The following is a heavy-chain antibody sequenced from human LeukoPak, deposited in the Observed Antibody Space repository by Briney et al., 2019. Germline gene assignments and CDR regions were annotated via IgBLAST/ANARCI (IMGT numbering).Heavy chain of an antibody. D-gene: IGHD4-17*01. V-gene: IGHV3-74*01. CDR3: ARTNDYGDYGV. CDR1: GLTFSSHW. J-gene: IGHJ1*01. CDR2: ITNDGSST. Sequence: GGSLRLSCAASGLTFSSHWMHWVRQAPGKGLVWVSRITNDGSSTTYADSLRGRFTISRDNAKNMLYLQVNSLRDEDTAVYYCARTNDYGDYGVWGQGTLVTVSS.